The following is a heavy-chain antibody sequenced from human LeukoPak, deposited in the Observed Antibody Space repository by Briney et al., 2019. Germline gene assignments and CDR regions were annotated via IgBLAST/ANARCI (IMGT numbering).Heavy chain of an antibody. CDR3: AREVAAAYYYGMDV. Sequence: SETLSLTGTVSGGSSSSYYWSWLRQPAGKGLEGFGRIYTSGSTNYNPSLKSRVTMSVDTSKNQFSLKLSSVTAADTAVYYCAREVAAAYYYGMDVWGQGTTVTVSS. V-gene: IGHV4-4*07. D-gene: IGHD6-13*01. CDR2: IYTSGST. CDR1: GGSSSSYY. J-gene: IGHJ6*02.